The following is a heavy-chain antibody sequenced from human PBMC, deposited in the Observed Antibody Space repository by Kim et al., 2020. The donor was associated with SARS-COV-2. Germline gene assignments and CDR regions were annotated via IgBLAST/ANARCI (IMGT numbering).Heavy chain of an antibody. J-gene: IGHJ4*02. D-gene: IGHD6-13*01. CDR2: INPNDGRA. CDR3: ARERRGSSWYYFDN. V-gene: IGHV1-46*01. Sequence: ASVKVSCRPSGYTFTSYFLHWVRQAPGQGLEWMGIINPNDGRATYTQKFQGRVTMTRDTSTSTVYMEVSSLRSEDTAIYYCARERRGSSWYYFDNWGQGTLVTVSS. CDR1: GYTFTSYF.